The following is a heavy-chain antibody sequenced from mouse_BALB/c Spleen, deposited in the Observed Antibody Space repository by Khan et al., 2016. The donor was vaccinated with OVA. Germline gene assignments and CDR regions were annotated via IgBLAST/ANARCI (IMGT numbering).Heavy chain of an antibody. CDR3: ARGGYGGFAY. J-gene: IGHJ3*01. D-gene: IGHD2-14*01. CDR2: MFPGDGST. CDR1: GYTFTSYD. V-gene: IGHV1-85*01. Sequence: QVQLQQPGAELVKPGASVKLSCKASGYTFTSYDINWVRQRPEQGLEWIGWMFPGDGSTKYNENFKGNATLTTDKSSSTAYLQLSRLTSEDSGAYFCARGGYGGFAYWGQGTLVTVSA.